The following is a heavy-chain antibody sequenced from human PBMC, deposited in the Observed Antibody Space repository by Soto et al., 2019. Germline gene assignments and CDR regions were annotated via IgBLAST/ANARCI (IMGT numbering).Heavy chain of an antibody. CDR2: DSHTGGT. CDR3: ARSRNLDV. V-gene: IGHV4-34*01. Sequence: QVQVQQWGAGLLKFSETLSLTCAVNGGSFSGWHWNRIRQPPGKGLEWTGEDSHTGGTHYNPSLESRVTISVDRSRNQLSLKLTSVSAADTAVYYCARSRNLDVWGPGTTVIVSS. D-gene: IGHD1-1*01. CDR1: GGSFSGWH. J-gene: IGHJ6*02.